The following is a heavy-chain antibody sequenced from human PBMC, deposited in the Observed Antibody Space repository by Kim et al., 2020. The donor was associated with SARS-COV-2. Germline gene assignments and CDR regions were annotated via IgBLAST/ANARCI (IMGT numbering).Heavy chain of an antibody. J-gene: IGHJ4*02. CDR1: GGSFSGYY. V-gene: IGHV4-34*01. Sequence: SETLSLTCAVYGGSFSGYYWSWIRQPPGKGLEWIGEINHSGSTNYNPSLKSRVTISVDTSKNQFSLKLSSVTAADTAVYYCARGSRAYSSSSRYYFDYWGQGTLVTVSS. D-gene: IGHD6-6*01. CDR3: ARGSRAYSSSSRYYFDY. CDR2: INHSGST.